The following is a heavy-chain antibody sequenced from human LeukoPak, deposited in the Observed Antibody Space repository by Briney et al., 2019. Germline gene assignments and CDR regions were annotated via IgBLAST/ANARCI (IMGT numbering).Heavy chain of an antibody. D-gene: IGHD3-10*01. CDR2: ISGGGAST. V-gene: IGHV3-23*01. CDR1: GFTFSSFG. CDR3: TKKAYYGSGSAFDY. J-gene: IGHJ4*02. Sequence: GGSLRLSCAASGFTFSSFGINWVRQTPWKGLEWVSSISGGGASTYYADSVKGRFTISRDNSKNTLYLQMNSLRAEDTAVYYCTKKAYYGSGSAFDYWGQGTLVTVSS.